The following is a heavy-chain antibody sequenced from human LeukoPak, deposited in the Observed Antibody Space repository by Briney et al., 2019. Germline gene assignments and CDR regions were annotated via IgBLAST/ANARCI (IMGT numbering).Heavy chain of an antibody. Sequence: PGESLRLSCAASGFTVSSNYMSWVRQAPGKGLEWVSVIYSGGSTYYADSVKGRFTISRDNSKNTLYLQMNSLRAEDTAVYYCARGYRHDAFDIWGQGTMVTVSS. CDR3: ARGYRHDAFDI. D-gene: IGHD1-26*01. J-gene: IGHJ3*02. CDR1: GFTVSSNY. V-gene: IGHV3-53*01. CDR2: IYSGGST.